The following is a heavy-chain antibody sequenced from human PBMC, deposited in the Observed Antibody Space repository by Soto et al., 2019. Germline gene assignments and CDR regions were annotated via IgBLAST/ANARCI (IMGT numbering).Heavy chain of an antibody. CDR2: ITNKAYGGTT. CDR1: GFSFSNKS. D-gene: IGHD6-19*01. CDR3: TGDFRVWYSSAWYPDF. Sequence: QSGGSLRLSCAVSGFSFSNKSMTWVRQGPGKGLEWVGFITNKAYGGTTEYAASVKGRFTISRDDSKSIAYLQMNSLKTEDTAVYYCTGDFRVWYSSAWYPDFWGQGTLVTVSS. V-gene: IGHV3-49*04. J-gene: IGHJ4*02.